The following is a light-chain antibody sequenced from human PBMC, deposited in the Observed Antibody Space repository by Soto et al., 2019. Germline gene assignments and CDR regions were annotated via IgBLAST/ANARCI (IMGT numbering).Light chain of an antibody. J-gene: IGKJ1*01. CDR1: QTIMTY. CDR3: QQSYNSPQT. V-gene: IGKV1-39*01. CDR2: AAS. Sequence: DIQMTQSPPSLSASVGDEVTITCRASQTIMTYLNWYQLKPGKPPRLLIYAASSLQSGVPSRFSGSGSGTDFTLTISSLQPEDFATYSCQQSYNSPQTFGRGTKVDIK.